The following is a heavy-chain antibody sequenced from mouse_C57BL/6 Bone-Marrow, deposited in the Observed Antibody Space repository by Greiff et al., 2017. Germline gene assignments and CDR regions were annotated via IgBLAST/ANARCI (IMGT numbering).Heavy chain of an antibody. V-gene: IGHV1-81*01. J-gene: IGHJ2*01. Sequence: QVQLQQSGAELARPGASVKLSCKASGYTFTSYGISWVKQRTGQGLEWIGEIYPRSGNTYYNEKFKGKATLTADKSSSTAYMELRSLTSEDSAVYFCARRGIHYDRLYFDYWGQGTTLTVSS. CDR1: GYTFTSYG. D-gene: IGHD1-2*01. CDR3: ARRGIHYDRLYFDY. CDR2: IYPRSGNT.